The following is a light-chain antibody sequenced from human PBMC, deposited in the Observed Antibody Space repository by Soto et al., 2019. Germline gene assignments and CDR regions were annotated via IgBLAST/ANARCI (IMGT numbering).Light chain of an antibody. CDR3: QQDNNWPSPNT. CDR1: QSVSSN. CDR2: GAA. Sequence: EIVMTQAPCTLSVSPGERATLSCRAIQSVSSNLAWYQQKPGQAPRLLIYGAATRATGIPARFSGIGSGTEFTLTISSLQSEDCAVYYCQQDNNWPSPNTVGQGRRLDIK. V-gene: IGKV3-15*01. J-gene: IGKJ5*01.